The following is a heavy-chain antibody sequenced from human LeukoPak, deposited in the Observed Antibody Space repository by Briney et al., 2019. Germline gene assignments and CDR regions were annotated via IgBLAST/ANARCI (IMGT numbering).Heavy chain of an antibody. CDR1: GDSISNSRW. Sequence: PSETLSLTCTVSGDSISNSRWWTWVRHSPGKGLEWIGEIYRGGSAKYNPSLKSRVTMPMDKSKNQFSLELNSVTAADTAVYYCASFRSGYGDYGNWFDPWGQGTLVTVSS. V-gene: IGHV4-4*02. J-gene: IGHJ5*02. D-gene: IGHD4-17*01. CDR3: ASFRSGYGDYGNWFDP. CDR2: IYRGGSA.